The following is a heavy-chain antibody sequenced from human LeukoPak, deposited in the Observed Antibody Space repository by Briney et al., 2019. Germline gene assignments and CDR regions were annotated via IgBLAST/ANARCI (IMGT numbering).Heavy chain of an antibody. V-gene: IGHV3-9*01. CDR1: GFTFDDYA. D-gene: IGHD3-9*01. Sequence: GGSLRLSCAASGFTFDDYAMHWVRQAPGKGLEWVSGISWNSGSIGYADSEKGRFTISRDNAKNSLYLQMNSLRAEDTAMYYCARGRYGGTTYYFDYWGQGTLVTVSS. CDR3: ARGRYGGTTYYFDY. J-gene: IGHJ4*02. CDR2: ISWNSGSI.